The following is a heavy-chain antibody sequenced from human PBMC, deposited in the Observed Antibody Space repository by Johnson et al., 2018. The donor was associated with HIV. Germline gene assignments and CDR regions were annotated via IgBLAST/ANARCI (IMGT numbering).Heavy chain of an antibody. CDR1: GFTFSNYA. CDR3: ARATDQRLDAFDI. Sequence: QVQLVESGGGLVQPGGSLRLSCAASGFTFSNYAMHWVRQAPGKGLEWVAVISYDGGNKYYADSVKGRFTISRDNSKNTLYLQMNSLRAEDTAVYYCARATDQRLDAFDIWGQGTMVTVSS. CDR2: ISYDGGNK. J-gene: IGHJ3*02. D-gene: IGHD6-25*01. V-gene: IGHV3-30-3*01.